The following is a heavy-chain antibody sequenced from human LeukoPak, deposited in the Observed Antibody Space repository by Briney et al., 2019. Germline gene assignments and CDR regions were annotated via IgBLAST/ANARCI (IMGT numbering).Heavy chain of an antibody. CDR1: GGSISSYY. CDR3: ARTSSWYYFDY. J-gene: IGHJ4*02. Sequence: SETLSLTCAVSGGSISSYYWSSIRQPPGKGLEWIGYIYYSGSTNYNPSLKSRVTISEDTSKNQFSLKLSSVTAADTAVYYCARTSSWYYFDYWGQGTLVTVSS. D-gene: IGHD6-13*01. V-gene: IGHV4-59*01. CDR2: IYYSGST.